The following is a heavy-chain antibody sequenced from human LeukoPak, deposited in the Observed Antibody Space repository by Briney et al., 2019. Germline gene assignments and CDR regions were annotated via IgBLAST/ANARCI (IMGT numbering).Heavy chain of an antibody. CDR3: AKGVSYYGSGTVTNDY. CDR1: GFTFSSYA. Sequence: GGSLRLSCAASGFTFSSYAMSWVRQAPGKGLEWVSAISGSGGSTYYADSVKGRFTISRDNSKNTLYLQMNSLRAEDTAVYYCAKGVSYYGSGTVTNDYWGQGTLVTVSS. CDR2: ISGSGGST. D-gene: IGHD3-10*01. V-gene: IGHV3-23*01. J-gene: IGHJ4*02.